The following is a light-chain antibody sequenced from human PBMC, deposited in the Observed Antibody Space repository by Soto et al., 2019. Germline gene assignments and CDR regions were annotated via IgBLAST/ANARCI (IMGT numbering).Light chain of an antibody. Sequence: DIQMTQSTSTLSASVGDTVAMTWVASQTISGGLAWYQQRPGKAPNLLIFDASTLESGVPSRFSGSGSGTTFTLTISSLQSEDFAVYYCQQYNNWPLTFGGGTKVDIK. V-gene: IGKV1-5*01. CDR2: DAS. CDR3: QQYNNWPLT. CDR1: QTISGG. J-gene: IGKJ4*01.